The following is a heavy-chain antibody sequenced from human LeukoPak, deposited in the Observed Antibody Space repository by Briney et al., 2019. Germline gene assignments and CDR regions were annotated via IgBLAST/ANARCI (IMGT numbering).Heavy chain of an antibody. CDR2: IYYSGST. J-gene: IGHJ4*02. Sequence: SETLSLTCTVSGGSISSYYWSWLRQPPGKGLEWIGYIYYSGSTNYNPSLKSRVTISVDTSKNQFSLKLSSVTAADTAVYYCARQSSGWYPVEYWGQGTLVTVSS. CDR1: GGSISSYY. V-gene: IGHV4-59*01. D-gene: IGHD6-19*01. CDR3: ARQSSGWYPVEY.